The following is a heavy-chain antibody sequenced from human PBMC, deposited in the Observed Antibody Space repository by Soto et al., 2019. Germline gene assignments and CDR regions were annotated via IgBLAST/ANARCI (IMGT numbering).Heavy chain of an antibody. Sequence: EVQLLESGGGLVQPGGSLRLSCAASGFTFSSYAMTWVRQAPGEGLEWVSAITGSGGSTNYVDSVKGRFTISRDNSKNTLYLQMNVLRAVDTAVYYCAKVGYYYDIYDHWYFELWCRGTLVSVSS. CDR1: GFTFSSYA. CDR2: ITGSGGST. CDR3: AKVGYYYDIYDHWYFEL. J-gene: IGHJ2*01. V-gene: IGHV3-23*01. D-gene: IGHD3-22*01.